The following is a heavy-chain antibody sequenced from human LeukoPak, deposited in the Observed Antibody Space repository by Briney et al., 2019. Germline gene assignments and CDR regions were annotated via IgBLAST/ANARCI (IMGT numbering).Heavy chain of an antibody. CDR1: GGSISSYY. Sequence: SETLSLTCTVSGGSISSYYWGWIRQPPGKGLEWIGSIYHSGSTYYNPSLKSRVTISVDTSKNQFSLKLSSVTAADTAVYYCARAAYSSGWYRYYFDYWGQGTLVTVSS. CDR3: ARAAYSSGWYRYYFDY. CDR2: IYHSGST. V-gene: IGHV4-38-2*02. D-gene: IGHD6-19*01. J-gene: IGHJ4*02.